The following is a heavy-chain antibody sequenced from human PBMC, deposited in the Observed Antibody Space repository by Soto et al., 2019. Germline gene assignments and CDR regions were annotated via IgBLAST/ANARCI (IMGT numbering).Heavy chain of an antibody. Sequence: GGSLRLSCAASGFTFSSYAMHWVRQAPGKGLEWVAVISYDGSNKYYADSVKGRFTISRDNSKNTRYLQMNSLRAKNTAVYYFAKVLRNDYVMDVWGQGTTVTVSS. V-gene: IGHV3-30*18. J-gene: IGHJ6*02. D-gene: IGHD1-1*01. CDR3: AKVLRNDYVMDV. CDR2: ISYDGSNK. CDR1: GFTFSSYA.